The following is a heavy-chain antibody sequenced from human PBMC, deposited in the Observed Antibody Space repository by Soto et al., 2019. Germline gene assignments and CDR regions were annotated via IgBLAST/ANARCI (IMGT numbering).Heavy chain of an antibody. CDR2: ISTDGATT. V-gene: IGHV3-64*04. CDR3: ARDMVRAMDV. Sequence: GGSLRLSCSASGFTFSRYSMHWVRQAPGKGLEYVSAISTDGATTYYINSVKGRFTISRDNSKNTLYLQMNSLRAEDTAVYYCARDMVRAMDVWGQGTTVTVSS. D-gene: IGHD3-10*01. CDR1: GFTFSRYS. J-gene: IGHJ6*02.